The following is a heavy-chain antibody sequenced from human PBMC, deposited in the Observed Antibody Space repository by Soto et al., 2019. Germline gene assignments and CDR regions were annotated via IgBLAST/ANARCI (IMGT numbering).Heavy chain of an antibody. CDR3: ARGARDFDY. J-gene: IGHJ4*02. D-gene: IGHD2-15*01. V-gene: IGHV3-33*01. Sequence: QVQLVESGGGVVQPGRSLRLSCAASGFTFDTYVMHWVRQAPGRGLEWVALIWYDGSNKYYADAVKGRFTISRDNSKNALYLQMNRLRADDTAVYYCARGARDFDYWGQGTLVTVS. CDR1: GFTFDTYV. CDR2: IWYDGSNK.